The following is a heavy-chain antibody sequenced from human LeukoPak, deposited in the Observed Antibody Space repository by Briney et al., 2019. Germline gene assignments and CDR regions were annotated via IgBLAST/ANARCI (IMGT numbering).Heavy chain of an antibody. J-gene: IGHJ6*02. CDR1: GFTFSSYG. CDR3: ARVRVPLYYYGMDV. Sequence: GGSLRLSCAASGFTFSSYGMHWVRQAPGKGLEWVAFIRYDGSNKYYADSVKGRFTISRDNSKNTLYLQMNSLRAEDTAVYYCARVRVPLYYYGMDVWGQGTTVTVSS. D-gene: IGHD2-2*01. V-gene: IGHV3-30*02. CDR2: IRYDGSNK.